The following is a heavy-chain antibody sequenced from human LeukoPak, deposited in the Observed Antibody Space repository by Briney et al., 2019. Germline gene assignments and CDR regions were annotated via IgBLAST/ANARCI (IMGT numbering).Heavy chain of an antibody. CDR1: GYSFTSYW. J-gene: IGHJ4*02. CDR2: IYPGDSDT. V-gene: IGHV5-51*01. D-gene: IGHD5-12*01. CDR3: ARQGIVATIMEDY. Sequence: GESLKISCKGSGYSFTSYWIGRVRQMPGKGLEWMGIIYPGDSDTRYSPSFQGQVTISADKSISTAYLQWSSLKASDTAMYYCARQGIVATIMEDYWGQGTLVTVSS.